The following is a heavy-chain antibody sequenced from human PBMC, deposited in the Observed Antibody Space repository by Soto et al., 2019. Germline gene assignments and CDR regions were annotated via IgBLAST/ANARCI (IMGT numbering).Heavy chain of an antibody. CDR1: GGTFRSYT. V-gene: IGHV1-69*02. CDR3: ARVTTVTSWFDP. J-gene: IGHJ5*02. CDR2: IIPILGII. Sequence: QVQLVHSGAEVKKPGSSVKVSCKASGGTFRSYTISWVRQAPGQGLEWMGRIIPILGIINYAQTFQGRVTMTADTSTSTAYMELSSLRSDDTAVYYCARVTTVTSWFDPWGQGTLVTVSS. D-gene: IGHD4-17*01.